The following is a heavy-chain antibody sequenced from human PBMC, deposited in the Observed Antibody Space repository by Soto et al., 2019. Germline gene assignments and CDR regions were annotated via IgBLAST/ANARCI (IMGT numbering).Heavy chain of an antibody. D-gene: IGHD3-22*01. CDR1: GFTFSSYS. CDR3: ARDYYDSTEGYFDY. CDR2: ISSSSSYI. Sequence: EVQLVESGGGLVKPGGSLRLSCAASGFTFSSYSMNWVRQAPGKGLEWVSSISSSSSYIYYADSVKGRFTISRDNAKNSLYLQMNSMRAEDTAVYYCARDYYDSTEGYFDYWGQGTLVTVSS. V-gene: IGHV3-21*01. J-gene: IGHJ4*02.